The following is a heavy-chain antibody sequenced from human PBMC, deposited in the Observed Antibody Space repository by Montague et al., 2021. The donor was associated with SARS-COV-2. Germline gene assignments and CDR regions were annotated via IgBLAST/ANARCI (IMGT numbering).Heavy chain of an antibody. V-gene: IGHV3-11*03. D-gene: IGHD3-10*01. CDR3: ASFTTVRGAPGYGMDV. CDR2: LSTRSTYT. CDR1: GFTFSDCY. Sequence: SLRLSCAASGFTFSDCYMTWIRQAPGKGLEWLSYLSTRSTYTNYADSVKGRFTISRDDAKNSLYLQMNSLRAEDTAVYYCASFTTVRGAPGYGMDVWGQGTTVTVSS. J-gene: IGHJ6*02.